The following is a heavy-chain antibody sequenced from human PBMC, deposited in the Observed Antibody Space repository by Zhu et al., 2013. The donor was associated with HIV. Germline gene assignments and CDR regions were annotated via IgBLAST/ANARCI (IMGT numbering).Heavy chain of an antibody. CDR1: GYTFTKHG. J-gene: IGHJ6*03. CDR3: ARVAPSDYYYYMDV. CDR2: INPNSGGT. Sequence: QVQLVQSGADMRKPGASVNVSCKASGYTFTKHGFIWVRQAPGQGLEWMGWINPNSGGTNYAQNFHGRVTMTRDTSISTAFMELRSLRSDDTAVYYCARVAPSDYYYYMDVWGKGTTVTVSS. V-gene: IGHV1-2*02.